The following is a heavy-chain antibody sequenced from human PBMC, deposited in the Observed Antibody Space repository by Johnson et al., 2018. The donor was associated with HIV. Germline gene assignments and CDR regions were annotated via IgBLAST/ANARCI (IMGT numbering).Heavy chain of an antibody. V-gene: IGHV3-23*04. D-gene: IGHD6-13*01. CDR3: AKVSSQSSSWYDAFDI. Sequence: VQLVESGGGLVQPGGSLRLSCAASGFTFSSYAMSWVHQAPGKGLEWVSAISGSGGSTYYADSVKGRFTISRDNSKNTLYLQMNSLRAEDTAVYYCAKVSSQSSSWYDAFDIWGQGTMVTVSS. CDR2: ISGSGGST. J-gene: IGHJ3*02. CDR1: GFTFSSYA.